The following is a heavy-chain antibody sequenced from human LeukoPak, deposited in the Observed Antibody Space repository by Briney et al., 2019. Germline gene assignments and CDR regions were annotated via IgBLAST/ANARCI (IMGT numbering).Heavy chain of an antibody. V-gene: IGHV3-66*01. D-gene: IGHD5-12*01. J-gene: IGHJ4*02. Sequence: GGSLRLSCAASGFTVSSYYMSWVRQAPGKGLEWVSVIYSGGSTYYADSVKGRFTISRDNSKNKLYLQMNSLRAEDPAVYYCARDSRGYSGYANFDYWGQGTLVTVSS. CDR3: ARDSRGYSGYANFDY. CDR1: GFTVSSYY. CDR2: IYSGGST.